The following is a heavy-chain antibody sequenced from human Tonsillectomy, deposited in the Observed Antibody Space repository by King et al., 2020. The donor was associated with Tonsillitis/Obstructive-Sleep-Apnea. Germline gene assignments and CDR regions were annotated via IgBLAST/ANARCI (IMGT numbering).Heavy chain of an antibody. Sequence: QLVQSGAEAKKPGESLSISCKGSGYTFMDYWITWVRQMPGKGLEWVGRIDPSDSYTNYSPSFEGHVTMSTDNSVSTASLQWRSLTASDSGIYYCARGEVTGTLGELDSWGPGTLVTVSS. CDR3: ARGEVTGTLGELDS. CDR2: IDPSDSYT. CDR1: GYTFMDYW. D-gene: IGHD1-7*01. V-gene: IGHV5-10-1*03. J-gene: IGHJ4*02.